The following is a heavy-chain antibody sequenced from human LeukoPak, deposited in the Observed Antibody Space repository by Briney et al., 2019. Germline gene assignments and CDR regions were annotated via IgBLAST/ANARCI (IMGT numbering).Heavy chain of an antibody. Sequence: ASVKVSCKASGYTFTSYGISWVRQAPGQGLEWMGWISAYNGNTNYAQKLQGRVTMTTDTSTSTAYMELRSLRSDDTAVYYGARDGYRDIVVAYDYWGQGTLVTVSS. D-gene: IGHD2-2*01. CDR1: GYTFTSYG. CDR2: ISAYNGNT. CDR3: ARDGYRDIVVAYDY. V-gene: IGHV1-18*04. J-gene: IGHJ4*02.